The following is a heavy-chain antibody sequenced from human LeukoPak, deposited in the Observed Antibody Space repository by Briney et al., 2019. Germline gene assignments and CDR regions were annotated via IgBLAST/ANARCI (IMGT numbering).Heavy chain of an antibody. CDR2: IKQDGSEK. CDR3: ARGGGWGTYYFDY. D-gene: IGHD6-19*01. Sequence: PGGSLRLSCAASGFIFSSAWMSWVRQAPGKGLEWVANIKQDGSEKYYVDSVKGRFTISRDNAKNSLYLQMNSLRAEDTAVYYCARGGGWGTYYFDYWGQGTLVTVSS. J-gene: IGHJ4*02. CDR1: GFIFSSAW. V-gene: IGHV3-7*01.